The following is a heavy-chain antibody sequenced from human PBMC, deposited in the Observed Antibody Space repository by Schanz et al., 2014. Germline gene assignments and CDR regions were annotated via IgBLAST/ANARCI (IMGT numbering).Heavy chain of an antibody. CDR3: AKDFTGSGIFFNW. CDR2: VYMSAAST. J-gene: IGHJ4*02. Sequence: EVFLVESGGGLVQPGGSLRLSCAVSGFTVSSNYMSWVRQAPGKGLEWVSTVYMSAASTRYADSVKGRFIISRDNSKNTLYLRMISLRAEDTAMFYCAKDFTGSGIFFNWWGQGTLVTVSS. V-gene: IGHV3-53*04. D-gene: IGHD3-10*01. CDR1: GFTVSSNY.